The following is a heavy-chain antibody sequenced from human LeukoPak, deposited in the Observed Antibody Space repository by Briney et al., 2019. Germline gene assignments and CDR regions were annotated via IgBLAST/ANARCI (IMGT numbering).Heavy chain of an antibody. CDR2: ISGSGTNT. CDR3: AGVGSIVAAGTPDY. J-gene: IGHJ4*02. CDR1: GFTFSDYY. V-gene: IGHV3-11*06. D-gene: IGHD6-13*01. Sequence: PGGSLRLSCAASGFTFSDYYMSWIRQAPGKGLEWVSYISGSGTNTTYADSVKGRFTISRDNAKNSLSLQVNSLRVDDTALYYCAGVGSIVAAGTPDYWGQGSLVTVSS.